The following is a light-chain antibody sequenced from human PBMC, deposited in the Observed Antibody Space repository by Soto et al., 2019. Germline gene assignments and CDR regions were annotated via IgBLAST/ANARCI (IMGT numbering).Light chain of an antibody. CDR3: QQYNKWPPYT. J-gene: IGKJ2*01. Sequence: EIVMTQSPATLSVSPGERATLSCRASQSVSSNLAWYQQKPGQAPRLLFYGASTRATGIPARFSGSGSGTEFTLTISSLQSEDFAVYYCQQYNKWPPYTFGQGTKLEIK. CDR2: GAS. V-gene: IGKV3-15*01. CDR1: QSVSSN.